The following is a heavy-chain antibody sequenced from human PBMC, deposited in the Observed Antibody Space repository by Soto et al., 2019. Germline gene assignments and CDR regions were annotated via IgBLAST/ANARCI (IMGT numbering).Heavy chain of an antibody. V-gene: IGHV3-23*01. CDR1: GFTFSSYV. Sequence: EVQLLESGGGLVQPGGSLRLSCAASGFTFSSYVMSWVRQAPGKGLEWVSTISGSGSGGSTYYADSVKGRFTISRDNSKNTVYLQMNSLRAEDTAVYYCARSTMAWDYWGQGTLVTVSS. D-gene: IGHD2-8*01. CDR3: ARSTMAWDY. CDR2: ISGSGSGGST. J-gene: IGHJ4*02.